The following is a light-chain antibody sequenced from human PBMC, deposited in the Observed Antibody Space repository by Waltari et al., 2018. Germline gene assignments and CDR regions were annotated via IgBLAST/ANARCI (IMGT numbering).Light chain of an antibody. V-gene: IGKV3-15*01. CDR2: RAS. J-gene: IGKJ2*01. CDR1: QRISSS. CDR3: QQYDDWPPKYS. Sequence: EVVVTKTPAALSVSPGYGVTLSCRASQRISSSLPWYQEKAGQAPRLLINRASIRAADVPARFSGSVSGTEFTLTISSLQSEDFAVDFCQQYDDWPPKYSFGQGTKLEIK.